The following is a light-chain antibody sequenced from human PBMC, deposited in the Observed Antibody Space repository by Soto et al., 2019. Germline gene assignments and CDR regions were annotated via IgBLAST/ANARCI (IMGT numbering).Light chain of an antibody. CDR3: QQFDASRQYT. Sequence: VLTQSPGTLSLSPGESATLSCRASESVTSSSLAWYQLKPGQAPRLLMFGASNRGTGIPARFSGSGSGTDLILTISRLEPEDSALYYCQQFDASRQYTFGQGTRVEI. CDR2: GAS. V-gene: IGKV3-20*01. CDR1: ESVTSSS. J-gene: IGKJ2*01.